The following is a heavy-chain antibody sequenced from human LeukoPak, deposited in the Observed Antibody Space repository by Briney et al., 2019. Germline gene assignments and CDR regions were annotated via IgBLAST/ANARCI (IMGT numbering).Heavy chain of an antibody. CDR3: ARELDDPYYYGSGAFDY. V-gene: IGHV3-21*01. CDR1: GFTFSSYW. CDR2: ISSSSSYI. D-gene: IGHD3-10*01. J-gene: IGHJ4*02. Sequence: PGGSLRLSCAASGFTFSSYWMNWVRQAPGKGLEWVSSISSSSSYIYYADSVKGRFTISRDNAKNSLYLQMNSLRAEDTAVYYCARELDDPYYYGSGAFDYWGQGTLVTVSS.